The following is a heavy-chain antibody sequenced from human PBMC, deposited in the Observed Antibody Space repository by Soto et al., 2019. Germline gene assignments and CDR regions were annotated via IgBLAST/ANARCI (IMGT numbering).Heavy chain of an antibody. D-gene: IGHD2-21*02. CDR3: ARLNCGGDCWHAFDI. CDR2: INAGNGNT. J-gene: IGHJ3*02. V-gene: IGHV1-3*01. CDR1: GYTFTSYA. Sequence: ASVKVSCKASGYTFTSYAMHWVRQAPGQRLEWMGWINAGNGNTKYSQKFQGRVTITRDTSASTAYMELSSLRSEDTAVYYCARLNCGGDCWHAFDIWGQGTMVTVSS.